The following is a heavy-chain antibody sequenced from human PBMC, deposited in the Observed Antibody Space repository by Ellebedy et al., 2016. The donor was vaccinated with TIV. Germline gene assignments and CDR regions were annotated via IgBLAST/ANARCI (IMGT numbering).Heavy chain of an antibody. V-gene: IGHV4-59*01. CDR1: GGSISSYF. J-gene: IGHJ5*02. Sequence: MPSETLSLTCTVSGGSISSYFWTWIRQPPGKGLEWIGDIYYSGNTYYNPSLKSRASLSVATANNHFSLRLNSVTAEDTAGYYCAGGRGIAVAGTYEDNWFGPWGQGTLVTVSS. CDR2: IYYSGNT. CDR3: AGGRGIAVAGTYEDNWFGP. D-gene: IGHD6-19*01.